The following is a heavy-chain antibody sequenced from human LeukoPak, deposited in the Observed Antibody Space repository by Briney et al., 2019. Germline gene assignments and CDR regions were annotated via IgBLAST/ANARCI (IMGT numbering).Heavy chain of an antibody. D-gene: IGHD4-17*01. CDR2: IDPSDSYT. J-gene: IGHJ2*01. CDR1: GYSFTSYW. Sequence: GESLKISCKGSGYSFTSYWISWVRQMRGKGLECMGMIDPSDSYTNYSPSFQGHVTISADKSISTAYLQWSSLKASDTAMYYCARRDYGDYGWYFDLWGRGNLVTVSS. CDR3: ARRDYGDYGWYFDL. V-gene: IGHV5-10-1*01.